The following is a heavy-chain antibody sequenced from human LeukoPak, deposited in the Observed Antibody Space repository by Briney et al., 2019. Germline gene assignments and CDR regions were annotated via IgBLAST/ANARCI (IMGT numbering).Heavy chain of an antibody. CDR3: ARGSRVYNWNYVLSVWGLYYYMDV. J-gene: IGHJ6*03. CDR1: GFTFSNYG. V-gene: IGHV3-30*02. Sequence: PGGSLRLSCAASGFTFSNYGMHWVRQAPGKGLDWVAFIRYDGSKKYYADSVKGRFTISRDNSKNTLFLQMNSLRAEDTAVYYCARGSRVYNWNYVLSVWGLYYYMDVWGKGTTVTVSS. CDR2: IRYDGSKK. D-gene: IGHD1-7*01.